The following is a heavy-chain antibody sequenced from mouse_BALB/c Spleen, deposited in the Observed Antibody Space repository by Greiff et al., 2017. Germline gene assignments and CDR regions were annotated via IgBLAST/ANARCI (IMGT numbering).Heavy chain of an antibody. CDR1: GFSLTSYG. J-gene: IGHJ1*01. V-gene: IGHV2-5-1*01. CDR3: AKGDYYGSSQGYFDV. CDR2: IWRGGST. Sequence: QVQLQQSGPSLVQPSQSLSITCTVSGFSLTSYGVHWVRQSPGKGLEWLGVIWRGGSTDYNAAFMSRLSITKDNSKSQVFFKMNSLQADDTAIYYCAKGDYYGSSQGYFDVWGAGTTVTVSS. D-gene: IGHD1-1*01.